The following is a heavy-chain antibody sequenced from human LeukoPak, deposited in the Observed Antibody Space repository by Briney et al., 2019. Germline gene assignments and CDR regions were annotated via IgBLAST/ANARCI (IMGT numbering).Heavy chain of an antibody. V-gene: IGHV1-69*13. J-gene: IGHJ4*02. CDR1: GGTFSSYA. Sequence: GASVKVSCKASGGTFSSYAISWVRQAPGQGLEWMGGIIPIFGTANYAQKFQGRVTITADESTSTAYMELSSLRSEDTAVYYCARFASRYSSSWLDFDYWGQGTLVTVPS. CDR2: IIPIFGTA. D-gene: IGHD6-13*01. CDR3: ARFASRYSSSWLDFDY.